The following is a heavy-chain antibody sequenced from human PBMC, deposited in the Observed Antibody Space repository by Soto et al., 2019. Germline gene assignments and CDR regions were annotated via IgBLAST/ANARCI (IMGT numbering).Heavy chain of an antibody. V-gene: IGHV4-61*01. J-gene: IGHJ3*02. CDR3: ARGWLEKGHDYGGNLHAFDI. CDR2: IYYSGST. D-gene: IGHD4-17*01. CDR1: GGSVSSGSYY. Sequence: SETLSLTCTVSGGSVSSGSYYWSWIRQPPGKGLEWIGYIYYSGSTNYNPSLKSRVTISVDTSKNQFSLKLSSVTAADTAVYYCARGWLEKGHDYGGNLHAFDIWGQGTMVTVSS.